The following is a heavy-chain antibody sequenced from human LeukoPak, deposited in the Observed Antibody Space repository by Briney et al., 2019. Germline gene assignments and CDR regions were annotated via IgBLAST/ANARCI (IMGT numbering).Heavy chain of an antibody. V-gene: IGHV4-4*07. CDR1: GGSISSYY. Sequence: SGTLSLTCTVSGGSISSYYWSWIRQPAGKELEWIGRIYTSGSTNYNPSLKSRVTMSVDTSKNQFSLKLSSVTAADTAVYYCARGLYYDILTGYYNWFDPWGQGTLVTVSS. J-gene: IGHJ5*02. CDR3: ARGLYYDILTGYYNWFDP. CDR2: IYTSGST. D-gene: IGHD3-9*01.